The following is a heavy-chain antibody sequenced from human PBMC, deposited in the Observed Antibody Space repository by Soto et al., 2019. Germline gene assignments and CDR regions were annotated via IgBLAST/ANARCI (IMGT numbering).Heavy chain of an antibody. V-gene: IGHV4-31*03. J-gene: IGHJ3*02. CDR1: GGSISSGGYY. CDR3: ARGYFRQKQHDAFDI. D-gene: IGHD1-1*01. Sequence: SETLSLTCTVSGGSISSGGYYWSWIRQHPGKGLEWIGYIYYSGSTYYNPSLKSRVTISVDTSKNQFSLKLSSVTAADTAVYYCARGYFRQKQHDAFDIWGQGTMVTVSS. CDR2: IYYSGST.